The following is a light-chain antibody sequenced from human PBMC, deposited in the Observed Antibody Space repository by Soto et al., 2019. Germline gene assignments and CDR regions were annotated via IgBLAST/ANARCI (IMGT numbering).Light chain of an antibody. CDR3: QQYSSYSA. CDR2: KAS. Sequence: DIQMTQSPSTVSASIGDSVTITCRASQSIGTWLAWYQQRPGKVPKLLIHKASSLQSGVPSRFSASGSGTEFTLTISRLQPDDFATYYCQQYSSYSAFGPGTKVDIK. V-gene: IGKV1-5*03. CDR1: QSIGTW. J-gene: IGKJ3*01.